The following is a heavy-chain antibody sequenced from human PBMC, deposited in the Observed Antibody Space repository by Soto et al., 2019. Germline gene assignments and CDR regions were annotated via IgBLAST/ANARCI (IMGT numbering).Heavy chain of an antibody. V-gene: IGHV4-4*02. D-gene: IGHD3-16*01. Sequence: QVQLQESGPGLVKPSGTLSLTCAVSGGSISSNNWWSWVRQPPGKGLEWIGEIYHSGSTNYNPSLKSRVTIAIDKSKNQFSLRLNSVTAAGTAVYYCAKERGEGYGMDVWGQGTTVTVSS. J-gene: IGHJ6*02. CDR1: GGSISSNNW. CDR3: AKERGEGYGMDV. CDR2: IYHSGST.